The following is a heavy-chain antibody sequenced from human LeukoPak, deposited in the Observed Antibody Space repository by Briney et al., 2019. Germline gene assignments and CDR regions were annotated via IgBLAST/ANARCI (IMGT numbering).Heavy chain of an antibody. D-gene: IGHD5-18*01. CDR3: ARGPRYSFGSAFDY. J-gene: IGHJ4*02. V-gene: IGHV3-53*01. Sequence: GGSLRLSCAASGFTVSTNYMNWVRQAPGKGLEWVSVIYSGGSTYYADSVKGRFTISRDNAKNTLYLQMNSLRAEDTAVYYCARGPRYSFGSAFDYWGQGTLVTVSS. CDR2: IYSGGST. CDR1: GFTVSTNY.